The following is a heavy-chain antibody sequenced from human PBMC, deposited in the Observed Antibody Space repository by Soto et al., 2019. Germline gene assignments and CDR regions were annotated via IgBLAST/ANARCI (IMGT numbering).Heavy chain of an antibody. CDR1: GFTFSSYG. CDR3: VKATLPTAIKFGVDS. V-gene: IGHV3-30*18. D-gene: IGHD2-2*01. CDR2: ISHDGNQK. J-gene: IGHJ5*01. Sequence: GGSLRLSCAASGFTFSSYGMHWVRQTPDKGLEWVAVISHDGNQKYYADFAKGRFTISRDNARNTLHLQMNSLRPEDTAFFYCVKATLPTAIKFGVDSWGQGTLVTVSS.